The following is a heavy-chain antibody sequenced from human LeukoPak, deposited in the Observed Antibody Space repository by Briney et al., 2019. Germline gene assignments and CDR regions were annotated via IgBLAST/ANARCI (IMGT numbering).Heavy chain of an antibody. CDR2: INPNSGGT. D-gene: IGHD6-19*01. Sequence: GASVKVSCKASGYTFTGYYMHWVRQAPGQGLEWMGWINPNSGGTNYAQKFQGRVTMTRDTSISTAYTELSRLRSDDTAVYYCARVRSSGFYPGSYFDYWGQGTLVTVSS. CDR3: ARVRSSGFYPGSYFDY. J-gene: IGHJ4*02. V-gene: IGHV1-2*02. CDR1: GYTFTGYY.